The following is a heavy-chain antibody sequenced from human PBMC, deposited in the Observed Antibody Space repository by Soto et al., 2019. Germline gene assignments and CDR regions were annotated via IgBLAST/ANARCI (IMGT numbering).Heavy chain of an antibody. D-gene: IGHD5-12*01. CDR1: GGSISSYY. CDR2: IYYSGST. CDR3: ARAGQDIVATKSPHYYGMDV. J-gene: IGHJ6*02. V-gene: IGHV4-59*01. Sequence: PSETLSLTCTVSGGSISSYYWSWIRQPPGKGLEWIGYIYYSGSTNYNPSLKSRVTISVDTSKNQFSLKLSSVTAADTAVYYCARAGQDIVATKSPHYYGMDVWGQGTTVTVSS.